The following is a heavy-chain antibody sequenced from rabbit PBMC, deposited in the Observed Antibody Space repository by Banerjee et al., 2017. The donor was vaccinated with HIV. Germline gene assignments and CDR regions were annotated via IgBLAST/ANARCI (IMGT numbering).Heavy chain of an antibody. CDR2: IVAGSSGST. V-gene: IGHV1S45*01. Sequence: QEQLVESGGGLVQPEGSLTLTCKASGFTLSDNYYMCWVRQAPGKGLEWIGCIVAGSSGSTYYANWAKGRFTISKTSSTTVTLQMTSLTAADTATYFCAKDGYAGYGPLYYFNLWGPGTLVTV. CDR3: AKDGYAGYGPLYYFNL. CDR1: GFTLSDNYY. J-gene: IGHJ4*01. D-gene: IGHD7-1*01.